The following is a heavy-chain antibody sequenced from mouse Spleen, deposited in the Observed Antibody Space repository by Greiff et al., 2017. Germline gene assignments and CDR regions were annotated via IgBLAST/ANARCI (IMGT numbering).Heavy chain of an antibody. D-gene: IGHD1-2*01. V-gene: IGHV1-37*01. Sequence: EVKLMESGPELVKPGASVKISCKASGYSFTGYFMNWVKQSHGKSLEWIGRINPYNGDTFYNQKFKGKATLTVDKSSSTAHMELLSLTSEDSAVYYCGRSGYGYYYAMDYWGQGTSVTVSS. J-gene: IGHJ4*01. CDR3: GRSGYGYYYAMDY. CDR2: INPYNGDT. CDR1: GYSFTGYF.